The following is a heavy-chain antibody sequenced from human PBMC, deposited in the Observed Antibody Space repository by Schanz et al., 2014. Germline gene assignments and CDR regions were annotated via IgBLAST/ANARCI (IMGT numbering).Heavy chain of an antibody. CDR1: GYTFSSYG. Sequence: QVQLVQSGAEVKKPGASVKVSCKASGYTFSSYGITWVRQAPGQGLEWMGWINGYNGHTLYAQKFQGRVTMTTDTSTSTVYMELSGLRSEDTAVYYCARGGYSSGWYDRDIAHFDYWGQGTLVTVSS. D-gene: IGHD6-19*01. V-gene: IGHV1-18*01. CDR2: INGYNGHT. J-gene: IGHJ4*02. CDR3: ARGGYSSGWYDRDIAHFDY.